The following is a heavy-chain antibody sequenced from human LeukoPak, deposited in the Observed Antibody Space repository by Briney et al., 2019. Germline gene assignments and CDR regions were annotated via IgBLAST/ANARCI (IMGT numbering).Heavy chain of an antibody. Sequence: PGGSLRLSCAASGFIFSSCGMHWVRQAPDKGLEWVAFIRYDGSNKYYADSVKGRFTISRDNSKNTLYLQMNSLRAEDTAVYYCAKDRYGDYSNWFDPWGQGTLVTVSS. J-gene: IGHJ5*02. CDR2: IRYDGSNK. CDR1: GFIFSSCG. CDR3: AKDRYGDYSNWFDP. D-gene: IGHD4-17*01. V-gene: IGHV3-30*02.